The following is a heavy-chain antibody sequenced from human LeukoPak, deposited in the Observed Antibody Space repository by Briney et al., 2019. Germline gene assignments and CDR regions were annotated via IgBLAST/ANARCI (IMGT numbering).Heavy chain of an antibody. J-gene: IGHJ4*02. CDR1: GFTFSSYA. D-gene: IGHD6-19*01. CDR2: ISGNGGST. V-gene: IGHV3-23*01. CDR3: AKSVRGIAVAGYFDY. Sequence: GGSLRLSCAASGFTFSSYAMSWVRQAPGKGLEWVSAISGNGGSTYYADSVKGRFTISRDNSKNTLYLQMNSLRAEDTAVYYCAKSVRGIAVAGYFDYWGQGTLVTVSS.